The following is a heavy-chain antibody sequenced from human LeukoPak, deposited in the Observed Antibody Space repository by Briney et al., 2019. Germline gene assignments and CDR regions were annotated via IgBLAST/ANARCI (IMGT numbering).Heavy chain of an antibody. D-gene: IGHD3-10*01. J-gene: IGHJ6*02. CDR1: GYSFTSYW. V-gene: IGHV5-51*01. CDR2: IYPGDSDT. Sequence: GESLKISCKGSGYSFTSYWIGWVRQMPGKGLEWMGIIYPGDSDTRYSPSFQGQVTISADKSISTAYLQWSSLKASDTAMYYCARHVTMVRGIIFYYYGMDVWGQGTTVTVPS. CDR3: ARHVTMVRGIIFYYYGMDV.